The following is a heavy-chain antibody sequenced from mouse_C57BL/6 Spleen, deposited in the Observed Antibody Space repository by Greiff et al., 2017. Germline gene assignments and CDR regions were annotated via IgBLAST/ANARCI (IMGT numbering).Heavy chain of an antibody. J-gene: IGHJ2*01. V-gene: IGHV7-3*01. Sequence: EVLLLPSGGGLVQPGSSLSISCAASGFTFTDYYMSWVRPPPGQALEWLGFIRNKANGYTTEYIASVKGLFAISRDNSQSILYIQLNALRAEDSATYYCARYGGDYFDYWGQGTTLTVSS. CDR3: ARYGGDYFDY. CDR1: GFTFTDYY. CDR2: IRNKANGYTT.